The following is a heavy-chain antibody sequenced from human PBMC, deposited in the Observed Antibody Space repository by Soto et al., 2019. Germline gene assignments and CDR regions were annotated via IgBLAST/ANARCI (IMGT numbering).Heavy chain of an antibody. V-gene: IGHV1-69*12. CDR3: ARAGVNDYGDYGAFDI. CDR1: GGTFSSYA. J-gene: IGHJ3*02. D-gene: IGHD4-17*01. Sequence: QVQLVQSGAEVKKPGSSVKVACKASGGTFSSYAISWVRQAPGEGLEWMGGIIPIFGTANYAQKFQGRVTITADESTSTAYMELRSLRSEDTALYYCARAGVNDYGDYGAFDIWGQGTMVTVSS. CDR2: IIPIFGTA.